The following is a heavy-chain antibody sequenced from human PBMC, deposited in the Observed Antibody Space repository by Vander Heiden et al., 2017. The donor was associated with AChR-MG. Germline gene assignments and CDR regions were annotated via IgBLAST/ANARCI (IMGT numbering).Heavy chain of an antibody. CDR1: GLPFPSYA. CDR2: IGGSGGST. CDR3: AKDVGSVGWYSTFDN. J-gene: IGHJ4*02. V-gene: IGHV3-23*01. Sequence: EVQLLESGGGLVQPGGSLRLSCAASGLPFPSYAMSWVRQAPGKGLEWVSAIGGSGGSTYYADSVKGRFTISRDNSKNTLYLQMRSLRAEDTAVYYCAKDVGSVGWYSTFDNWGQGTLVTVSS. D-gene: IGHD6-19*01.